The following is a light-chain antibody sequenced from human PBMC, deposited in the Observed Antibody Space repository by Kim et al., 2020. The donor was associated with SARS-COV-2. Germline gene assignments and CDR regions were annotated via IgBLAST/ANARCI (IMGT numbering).Light chain of an antibody. CDR2: DAS. V-gene: IGKV3-11*01. CDR3: QQRITWPIA. J-gene: IGKJ5*01. CDR1: QSVRSD. Sequence: SLSPGESATLSCRASQSVRSDLAWYQQKPGQAPRLLMYDASTRATGIPARFSGSGSGTDFTLTISTLEPEDFASYYCQQRITWPIAFGQGTRLEI.